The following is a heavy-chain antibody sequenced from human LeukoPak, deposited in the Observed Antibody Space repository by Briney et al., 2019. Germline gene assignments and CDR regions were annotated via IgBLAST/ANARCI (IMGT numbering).Heavy chain of an antibody. CDR2: IYYSGST. V-gene: IGHV4-59*01. D-gene: IGHD4-17*01. Sequence: SETLSLTCTVSGGSISSYYWSWIRQPPGKGLEWIGYIYYSGSTNYNPSLKSRVTISVDTSKNQFSLKLSSVTAADTAVYYCARDQYGDYGGWFDPWGQGTLVTVSS. CDR1: GGSISSYY. J-gene: IGHJ5*02. CDR3: ARDQYGDYGGWFDP.